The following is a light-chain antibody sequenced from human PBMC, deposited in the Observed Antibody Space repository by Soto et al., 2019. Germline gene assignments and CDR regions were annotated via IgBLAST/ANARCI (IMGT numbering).Light chain of an antibody. Sequence: EIVMTQSPATLSVSPGERATLSCRASQSVSGNLAWYQQKPGQAPRLLIYGASTRATGIPARFSGSGSGTEFNLTISSLQSEDFAVYDCQQYNNWPPLTFGGGTKVEIK. CDR3: QQYNNWPPLT. J-gene: IGKJ4*01. CDR1: QSVSGN. CDR2: GAS. V-gene: IGKV3-15*01.